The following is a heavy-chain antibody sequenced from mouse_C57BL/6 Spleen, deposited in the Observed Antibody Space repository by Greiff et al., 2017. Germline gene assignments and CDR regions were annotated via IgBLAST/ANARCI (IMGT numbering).Heavy chain of an antibody. V-gene: IGHV7-3*01. D-gene: IGHD2-13*01. CDR1: GFTFTDYY. CDR2: LRNKANGYTT. CDR3: ARYMGDDDSGLAY. Sequence: EVQGVESGGGLVQPGGSLSLSCAASGFTFTDYYMSWVRQPPGKALEWLGFLRNKANGYTTEYSASVKGRFTISRDNSQSILYLQLNALRAEDSATYYCARYMGDDDSGLAYWGQGTLVTVSA. J-gene: IGHJ3*01.